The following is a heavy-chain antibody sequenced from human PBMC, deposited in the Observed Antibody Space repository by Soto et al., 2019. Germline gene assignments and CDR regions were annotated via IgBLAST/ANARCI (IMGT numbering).Heavy chain of an antibody. Sequence: SQTLSLTCAISGDSVSSNSAAWNWIRQSPSRGLEWLGRTYYRSKWYNDYAVSVKSRITINPDTSKNQFSLQLNSVTPEDTAVYYCARVAYSSSGGYYYGMDVWGQGTTVTVSS. CDR2: TYYRSKWYN. J-gene: IGHJ6*02. CDR3: ARVAYSSSGGYYYGMDV. V-gene: IGHV6-1*01. D-gene: IGHD6-6*01. CDR1: GDSVSSNSAA.